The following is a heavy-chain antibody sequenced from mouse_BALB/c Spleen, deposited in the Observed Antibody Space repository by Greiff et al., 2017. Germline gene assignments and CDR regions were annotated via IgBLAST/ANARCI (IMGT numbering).Heavy chain of an antibody. CDR1: GYSITSGYY. D-gene: IGHD2-10*02. CDR3: ARGEYGNYEEFAY. V-gene: IGHV3-6*02. Sequence: EVKLVESGPGLVKPSQSLSLTCSVTGYSITSGYYWNWIRQFPGNKLEWMGYISYDGSNNYNPSLKNRISITRDTSKNQFFLKLNSVTTEDTATYYCARGEYGNYEEFAYWGQGTLVTVSA. J-gene: IGHJ3*01. CDR2: ISYDGSN.